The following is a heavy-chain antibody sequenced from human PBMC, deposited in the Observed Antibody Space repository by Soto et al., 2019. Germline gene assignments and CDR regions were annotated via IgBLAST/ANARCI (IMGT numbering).Heavy chain of an antibody. CDR3: ARGKGYCSGGSCYSGYNWFDP. D-gene: IGHD2-15*01. CDR1: GGSISSGGYY. Sequence: QVQLQESGPGLVKPSQTLSLTCTVSGGSISSGGYYWSWIRQHPGKGLEWIGYIYYSGSTYYNPSLKGGVTISVDTSKNQFSLKVSSVTAADTAVYYCARGKGYCSGGSCYSGYNWFDPWGQGTLVTVSS. CDR2: IYYSGST. V-gene: IGHV4-31*03. J-gene: IGHJ5*02.